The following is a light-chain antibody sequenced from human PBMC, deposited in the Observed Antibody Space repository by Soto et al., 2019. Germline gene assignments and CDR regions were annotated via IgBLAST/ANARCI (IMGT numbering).Light chain of an antibody. CDR3: ATWDASLNGFYV. J-gene: IGLJ1*01. CDR1: TSNIGSNY. CDR2: RNN. Sequence: QSVLTQPPSASGTPGQGATISCSGSTSNIGSNYVYWYQQLPGTAPKLLIYRNNQRPSGVPDRFSGSKSGTSASLAISGLRSDDEADYFCATWDASLNGFYVFGTGTKVTVL. V-gene: IGLV1-47*01.